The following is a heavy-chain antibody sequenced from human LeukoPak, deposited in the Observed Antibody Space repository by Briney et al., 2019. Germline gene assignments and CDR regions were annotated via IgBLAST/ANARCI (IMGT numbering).Heavy chain of an antibody. Sequence: SQTLSLTCTVSGGSISSGDYYWSWIRQPPGKGLEWIGYIYYSGSTYYNPSLKSRVTISVDTSKNQFSLKLSSVTAADTAVYYCARGYCNGGDCYFADWGQGTLVTVSS. J-gene: IGHJ4*02. CDR1: GGSISSGDYY. V-gene: IGHV4-30-4*01. CDR2: IYYSGST. D-gene: IGHD2-8*02. CDR3: ARGYCNGGDCYFAD.